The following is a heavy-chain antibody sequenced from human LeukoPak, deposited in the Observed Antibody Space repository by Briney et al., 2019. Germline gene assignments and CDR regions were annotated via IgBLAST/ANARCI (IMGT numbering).Heavy chain of an antibody. Sequence: ASVKVSCKASGGTFSSYANSWVRQAPGQGLEWMGRIIPIFGIANYAQKFQGRVTITADKSTSTAYMELSSLRSEDTAVYYCARAHIVATNGAFDIWGQGTMVTVSS. J-gene: IGHJ3*02. CDR1: GGTFSSYA. CDR2: IIPIFGIA. CDR3: ARAHIVATNGAFDI. D-gene: IGHD5-12*01. V-gene: IGHV1-69*04.